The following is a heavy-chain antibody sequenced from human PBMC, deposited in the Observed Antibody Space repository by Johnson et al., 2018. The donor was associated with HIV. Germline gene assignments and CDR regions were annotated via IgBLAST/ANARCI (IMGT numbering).Heavy chain of an antibody. CDR3: AGQSATGSPCDS. V-gene: IGHV3-11*04. CDR2: ISSTGSTK. Sequence: QVQLVESGGGLVKPGGSLRLSCVASGFTFSDYHMSWIRQAPGKGLEWVSYISSTGSTKYYADSVKGRFTISRDNVKNSLYRQMNSLGAEDTAVYYCAGQSATGSPCDSWGQGTMVTVSS. J-gene: IGHJ3*02. CDR1: GFTFSDYH. D-gene: IGHD3-10*01.